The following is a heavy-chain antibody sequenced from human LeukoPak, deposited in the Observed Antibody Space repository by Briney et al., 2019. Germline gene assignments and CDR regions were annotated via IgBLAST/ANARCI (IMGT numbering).Heavy chain of an antibody. D-gene: IGHD3-10*01. V-gene: IGHV3-21*01. CDR1: GFTFSSYS. CDR3: ARDFRAHPEAIYGSGSSTFDP. Sequence: PGGSLRLSCAASGFTFSSYSMNWVRQAPGKGLEWVSSISSSSSYIYYADSVKGRFTISRDNAKNSLYLQMNSLRAEDTAVYYCARDFRAHPEAIYGSGSSTFDPWGQGTLVTVSS. CDR2: ISSSSSYI. J-gene: IGHJ5*02.